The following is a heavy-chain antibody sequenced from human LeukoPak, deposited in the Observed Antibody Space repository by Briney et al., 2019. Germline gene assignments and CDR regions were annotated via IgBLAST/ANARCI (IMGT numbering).Heavy chain of an antibody. CDR3: AKHVLRFLEWLPIDAFDI. CDR1: GFTFSSYA. Sequence: GGSLRLSCAASGFTFSSYAMSWVRQAPGKGLEWVSAICGSGGSTYYADSVKGRFTISRDNSKNTLYLQMNSLRAEDTAVYYCAKHVLRFLEWLPIDAFDIWGQGTMVTVSS. CDR2: ICGSGGST. J-gene: IGHJ3*02. V-gene: IGHV3-23*01. D-gene: IGHD3-3*01.